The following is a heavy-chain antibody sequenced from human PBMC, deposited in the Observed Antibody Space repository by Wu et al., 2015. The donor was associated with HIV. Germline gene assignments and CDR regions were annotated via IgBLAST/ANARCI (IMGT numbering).Heavy chain of an antibody. CDR3: ARQPSHSSGYYWFDP. D-gene: IGHD3-22*01. CDR2: IIPITGSA. Sequence: QVHLVQSGTEVQKPGASVKVSCKASGYTFTDFGISWVRQAPGQGLEWMGRIIPITGSADYAQKFQGRVTITADKPTSTAYMELSRLRSDDTAVYYCARQPSHSSGYYWFDPWGQGTLVTVSS. CDR1: GYTFTDFG. V-gene: IGHV1-69*04. J-gene: IGHJ5*02.